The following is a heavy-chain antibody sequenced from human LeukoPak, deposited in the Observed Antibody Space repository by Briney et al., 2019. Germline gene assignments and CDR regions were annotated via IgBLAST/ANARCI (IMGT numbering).Heavy chain of an antibody. CDR2: ISSSGSTI. CDR1: GFTFSDYY. J-gene: IGHJ6*02. D-gene: IGHD5-18*01. CDR3: ATSQARPTAYYYYGMDV. Sequence: GGSLRLSCAASGFTFSDYYMSWIRQAPGKGLEWVSYISSSGSTIYYADSVKGRFTISRDNAKNSLYLQMNSLRAEDTAVYYCATSQARPTAYYYYGMDVWGQGTTVTVSS. V-gene: IGHV3-11*01.